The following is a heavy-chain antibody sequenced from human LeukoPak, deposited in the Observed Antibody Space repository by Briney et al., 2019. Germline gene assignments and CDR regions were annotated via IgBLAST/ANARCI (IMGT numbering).Heavy chain of an antibody. CDR3: VKGDSGYRY. Sequence: GGSLRLSCSASGFTFSTNSMHWVRQAPGKGLEFVSAITSNGGSTYYADSVKGRFTISRDNSKNTLYLQMSSLRAEDTAVYYCVKGDSGYRYWGQGTLVTVSS. CDR1: GFTFSTNS. CDR2: ITSNGGST. D-gene: IGHD5-12*01. V-gene: IGHV3-64D*06. J-gene: IGHJ4*02.